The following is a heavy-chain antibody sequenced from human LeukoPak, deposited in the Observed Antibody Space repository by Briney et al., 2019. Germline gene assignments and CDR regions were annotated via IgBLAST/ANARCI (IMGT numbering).Heavy chain of an antibody. Sequence: GGTLRLSCAASGFTFSSYGMSWVRQAPGKGLEWVCFIRSKAYGGTTEYAASVKGRFTISRDGSKSIAYLQMNSLKTEDTAVYYCTRRYFNGEYFDLWGRGTLVTVSS. CDR2: IRSKAYGGTT. D-gene: IGHD2/OR15-2a*01. CDR1: GFTFSSYG. J-gene: IGHJ2*01. CDR3: TRRYFNGEYFDL. V-gene: IGHV3-49*04.